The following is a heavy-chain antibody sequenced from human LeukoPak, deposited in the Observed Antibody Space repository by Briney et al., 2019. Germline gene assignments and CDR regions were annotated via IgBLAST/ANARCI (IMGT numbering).Heavy chain of an antibody. CDR1: GGSFSGYY. CDR3: GRAPSDCVWGSYRYINWFDR. J-gene: IGHJ5*02. Sequence: SETLSLTCAVYGGSFSGYYWSWTPDPPGKGLECIGEINHSGSTNYNPSLKSRVTISVDTPKNQSSLKLSSVTAAAAAVYYCGRAPSDCVWGSYRYINWFDRWGQGTLVTVSS. V-gene: IGHV4-34*01. CDR2: INHSGST. D-gene: IGHD3-16*02.